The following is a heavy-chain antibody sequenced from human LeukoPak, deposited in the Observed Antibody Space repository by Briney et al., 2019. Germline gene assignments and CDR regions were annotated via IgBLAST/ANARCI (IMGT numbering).Heavy chain of an antibody. V-gene: IGHV4-30-4*08. J-gene: IGHJ4*02. CDR3: AREFGVVTVYYDY. CDR2: IYYSGST. D-gene: IGHD3-3*01. Sequence: SETRSLTCTAAGGSNSSGDYYWSWIRQPPGKGLEWIGYIYYSGSTYYNPSLKSRVTISVDTSKNQFSLKLSSVTAADTAVYYCAREFGVVTVYYDYWGQGTLVTVSS. CDR1: GGSNSSGDYY.